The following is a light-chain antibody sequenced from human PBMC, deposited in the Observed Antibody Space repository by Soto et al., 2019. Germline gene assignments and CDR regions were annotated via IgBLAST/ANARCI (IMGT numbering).Light chain of an antibody. CDR3: QQYTNLPST. CDR1: QSINNNF. CDR2: RVS. V-gene: IGKV3-20*01. Sequence: EIVLTQSPGTLSLSPGETATLSCRASQSINNNFLAWYQQRPGQAPRLLIFRVSSRASGIPDKFRGSGSGIECTLTITRLETEHFALYYCQQYTNLPSTFGQGTKVEIK. J-gene: IGKJ1*01.